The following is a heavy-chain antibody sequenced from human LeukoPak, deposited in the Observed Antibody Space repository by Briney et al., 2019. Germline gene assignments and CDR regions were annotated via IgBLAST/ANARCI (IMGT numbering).Heavy chain of an antibody. D-gene: IGHD5-18*01. CDR3: ARSTAMATGYYYGMDV. Sequence: GGSLRLSCAASGFTFSSYDMHWVRQATGKGLEWVSAIGTAGDTYYPGSVKGRFTISRENAKNSLYLQMNSLRAGDTAVYYCARSTAMATGYYYGMDVWGQGTTVTVSS. V-gene: IGHV3-13*01. CDR2: IGTAGDT. CDR1: GFTFSSYD. J-gene: IGHJ6*02.